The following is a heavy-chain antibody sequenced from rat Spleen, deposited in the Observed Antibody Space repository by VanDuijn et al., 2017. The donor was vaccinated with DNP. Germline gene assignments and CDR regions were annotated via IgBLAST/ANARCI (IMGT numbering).Heavy chain of an antibody. CDR1: GFTFSDSD. D-gene: IGHD1-9*01. Sequence: EVQLVESGGGLGQPGRSLKLSCRASGFTFSDSDMAWARQAPKKGLDWVATISHDGLRKFHHTSLKGRFSISRDNAKSTLYLQMDSLRSEDTATYYCARHYGYNYFDCWGQGVMVTVSS. V-gene: IGHV5-7*01. CDR2: ISHDGLRK. J-gene: IGHJ2*01. CDR3: ARHYGYNYFDC.